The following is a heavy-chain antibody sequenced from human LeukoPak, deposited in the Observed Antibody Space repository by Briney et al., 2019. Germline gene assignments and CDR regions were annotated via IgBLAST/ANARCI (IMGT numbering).Heavy chain of an antibody. CDR1: GGSFSGYY. D-gene: IGHD1-26*01. CDR3: ARGARSGSYTSEGFDY. V-gene: IGHV4-31*11. J-gene: IGHJ4*02. Sequence: SETLSLTCAVYGGSFSGYYWSWIRQHPGKGLEWIGYIYYSGSTYYNPSLKSRVTISVDTSKNQFSLKLSSVTAADTAVYYCARGARSGSYTSEGFDYWGQGTLVTVSS. CDR2: IYYSGST.